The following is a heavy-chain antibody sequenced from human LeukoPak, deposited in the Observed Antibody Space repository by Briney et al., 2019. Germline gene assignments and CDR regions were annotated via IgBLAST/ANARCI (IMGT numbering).Heavy chain of an antibody. V-gene: IGHV4-59*12. J-gene: IGHJ4*02. CDR1: GGSISSYY. CDR3: ARVTGYSSGVFDH. D-gene: IGHD6-25*01. Sequence: PSETLSLTCTVSGGSISSYYWSWIRQPPGKGLEWIVYIFYSGSTNYNPSLKSRVNISIDTSKNQVSLKVNSVTPADTAVYFCARVTGYSSGVFDHWGQGALVTVSS. CDR2: IFYSGST.